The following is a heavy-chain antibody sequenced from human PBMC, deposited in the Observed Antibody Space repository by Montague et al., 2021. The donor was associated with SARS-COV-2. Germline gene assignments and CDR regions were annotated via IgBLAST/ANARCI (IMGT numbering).Heavy chain of an antibody. CDR1: GGSISSGGYY. CDR2: IYYSGST. D-gene: IGHD6-13*01. Sequence: SETLSLTCTVSGGSISSGGYYWSWIRQHPGKGLEWIGSIYYSGSTYYNPSLKSRVTISVDTSKNQFSLKLSSATAADTAVYYCARVGRQQLVRLSGMDVWGQGTTVTVSS. V-gene: IGHV4-39*07. J-gene: IGHJ6*02. CDR3: ARVGRQQLVRLSGMDV.